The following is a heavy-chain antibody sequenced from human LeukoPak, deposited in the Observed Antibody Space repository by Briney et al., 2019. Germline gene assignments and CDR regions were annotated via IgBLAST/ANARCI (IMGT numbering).Heavy chain of an antibody. CDR2: IKSKTDGGTT. Sequence: PGGSLRLSCAASGFTFSNAWMSWVRQAPGKGLEWVGRIKSKTDGGTTDYAAPVKGRFTISRDDSKNTLYLQMNSLKTEDTAVYYCTTRELRYFDWFRSTLGDGYRGQGTLVTVSS. J-gene: IGHJ4*02. D-gene: IGHD3-9*01. CDR3: TTRELRYFDWFRSTLGDGY. CDR1: GFTFSNAW. V-gene: IGHV3-15*01.